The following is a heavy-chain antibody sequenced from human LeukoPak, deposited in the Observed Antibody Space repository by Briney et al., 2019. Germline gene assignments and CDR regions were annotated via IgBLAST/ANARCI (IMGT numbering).Heavy chain of an antibody. Sequence: TGGCLRLSFAASGFTFSNYWMSWVRQASGKGLEWVANIKEDGSEKYYVDSVKGRFTISRDNAKNSLYLQMNSLRAEDTAIYYCASGRQLGYWGQGTLVTVSS. CDR1: GFTFSNYW. V-gene: IGHV3-7*01. CDR2: IKEDGSEK. D-gene: IGHD6-6*01. J-gene: IGHJ4*02. CDR3: ASGRQLGY.